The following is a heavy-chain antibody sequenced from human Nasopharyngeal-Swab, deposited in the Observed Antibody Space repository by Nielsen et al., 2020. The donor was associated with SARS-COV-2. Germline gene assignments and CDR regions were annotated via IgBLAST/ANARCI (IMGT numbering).Heavy chain of an antibody. CDR2: FSYSVIT. V-gene: IGHV4-61*05. CDR3: ASPQGSSGHYYMDV. Sequence: WIRQPPGKGLEWIGDFSYSVITHYNASLKSRVTISVDKSKNQFSLKLSSVTAADTAVYYCASPQGSSGHYYMDVWGKGTTVTVSS. D-gene: IGHD3-22*01. J-gene: IGHJ6*03.